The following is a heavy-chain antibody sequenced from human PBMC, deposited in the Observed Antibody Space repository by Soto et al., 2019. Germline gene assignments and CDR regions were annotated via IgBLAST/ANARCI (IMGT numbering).Heavy chain of an antibody. Sequence: GESLKISCXGSGYSFTSYWISWVRQMPGKGLEWMGRIDPSDSYTNYSPSFQGHGTISADKSVSTAYLQWSSLKASDTAMYYCARLCMSTSCQAFDIWGQGTMVTVS. CDR3: ARLCMSTSCQAFDI. CDR1: GYSFTSYW. V-gene: IGHV5-10-1*01. CDR2: IDPSDSYT. J-gene: IGHJ3*02. D-gene: IGHD2-2*01.